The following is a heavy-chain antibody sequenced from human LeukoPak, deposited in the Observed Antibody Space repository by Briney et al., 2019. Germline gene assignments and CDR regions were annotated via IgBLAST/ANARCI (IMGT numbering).Heavy chain of an antibody. D-gene: IGHD3-10*01. CDR3: ARDSFGATLALDY. CDR2: IIPIFGTA. V-gene: IGHV1-69*05. J-gene: IGHJ4*02. Sequence: ASVKVSCKASGGTFSSYAISWVRQAPGQGLEWMGGIIPIFGTANYAQKFQGRVTITTDEPTSTAYMELSSLRSEDTAVYYCARDSFGATLALDYWGQGTLVTVSS. CDR1: GGTFSSYA.